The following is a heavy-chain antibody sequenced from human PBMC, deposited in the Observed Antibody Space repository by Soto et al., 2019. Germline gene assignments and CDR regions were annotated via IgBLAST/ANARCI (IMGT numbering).Heavy chain of an antibody. D-gene: IGHD6-6*01. CDR1: GGSFSGYY. CDR2: INHSGST. J-gene: IGHJ6*02. V-gene: IGHV4-34*01. CDR3: SIRAARPRFYYYGMDV. Sequence: SETLSLTCAVYGGSFSGYYWSWIRQPPGKGLEWIGEINHSGSTNYNPSLKSRVTISVDTSKNQFSLKLSSVTAADTAVYYCSIRAARPRFYYYGMDVWGQGTTVTVSS.